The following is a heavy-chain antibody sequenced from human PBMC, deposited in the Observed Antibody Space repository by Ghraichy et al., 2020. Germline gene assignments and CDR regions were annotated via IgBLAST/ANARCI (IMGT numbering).Heavy chain of an antibody. Sequence: SVKVSCKASGGTFSSYAISWVRQAPGQGLEWMGGIIPIFGTANYAQKFQGRVTITADKSTSTAYMELSSLRSEDTAVYYCARGGLYCSGGSCFDNWFDPWGQGTLVTVSS. CDR2: IIPIFGTA. V-gene: IGHV1-69*06. J-gene: IGHJ5*02. CDR1: GGTFSSYA. CDR3: ARGGLYCSGGSCFDNWFDP. D-gene: IGHD2-15*01.